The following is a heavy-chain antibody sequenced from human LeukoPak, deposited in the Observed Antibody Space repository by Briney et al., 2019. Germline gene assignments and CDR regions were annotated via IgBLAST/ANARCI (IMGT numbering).Heavy chain of an antibody. CDR2: MNPNTGDT. CDR1: RYTFTGYD. CDR3: TRGSLSGSSRDY. D-gene: IGHD1-26*01. V-gene: IGHV1-8*01. Sequence: ASVKVSSKPSRYTFTGYDINWVRQAPGQGLEWMGWMNPNTGDTGYAQKFQGRVTMTRNSSIDTAYMELSGLRSEDTAVYYCTRGSLSGSSRDYWGQGTLLTVSS. J-gene: IGHJ4*02.